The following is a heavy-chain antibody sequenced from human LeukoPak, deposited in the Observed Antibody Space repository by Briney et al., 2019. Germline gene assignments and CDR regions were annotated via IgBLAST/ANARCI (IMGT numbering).Heavy chain of an antibody. J-gene: IGHJ5*02. V-gene: IGHV4-59*08. CDR2: IYYSGST. CDR1: GGSISSYY. D-gene: IGHD6-13*01. Sequence: PSETLSLTCTVSGGSISSYYWSWIRQPPGKGLEWIGYIYYSGSTNYNPSLKSRVTISVDTSKNQFSLKLSCVTAADTAVYHCARRGGDSSSWYHWSAPWGQGTLVTVSS. CDR3: ARRGGDSSSWYHWSAP.